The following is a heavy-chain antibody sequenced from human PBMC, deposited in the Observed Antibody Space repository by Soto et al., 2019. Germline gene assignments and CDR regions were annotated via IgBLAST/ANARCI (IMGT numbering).Heavy chain of an antibody. CDR1: GFNFSSHS. V-gene: IGHV3-21*01. CDR3: ARDFLVRYGRLDPRYYYYGMEV. CDR2: SSSSSSYI. D-gene: IGHD1-1*01. Sequence: PGGSLRLSCAASGFNFSSHSINWIRQAPGKRQEQVSSSSSSSSYIYYADSVKGRFTISRDNAKNSLYLQMNSLRAEDTAVYYCARDFLVRYGRLDPRYYYYGMEVWGQGTTVTVSS. J-gene: IGHJ6*02.